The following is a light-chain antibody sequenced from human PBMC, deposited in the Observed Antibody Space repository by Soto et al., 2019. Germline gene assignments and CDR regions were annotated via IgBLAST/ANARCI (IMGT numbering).Light chain of an antibody. CDR2: GAS. Sequence: EIVMTQSPATLSVSPGERATLSCGASQTVSNNLAWFQQKPGQAPRLLIYGASTRATGIPARFSGSGSGTEFTLTISSLQSEDLAVYYCQKYNNWPRTFGQGTRWIS. CDR3: QKYNNWPRT. V-gene: IGKV3-15*01. CDR1: QTVSNN. J-gene: IGKJ1*01.